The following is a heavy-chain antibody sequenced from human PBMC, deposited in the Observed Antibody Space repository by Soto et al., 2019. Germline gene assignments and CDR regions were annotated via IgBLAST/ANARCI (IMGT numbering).Heavy chain of an antibody. CDR3: ARGAYYSDSSGYPLAFDY. CDR1: GGSISSGGYY. J-gene: IGHJ4*02. V-gene: IGHV4-31*03. CDR2: IYYSGST. D-gene: IGHD3-22*01. Sequence: QVQLQESGPGLVKPSQTLSLTCTVSGGSISSGGYYWSWIRQHPGKGLEWIGYIYYSGSTYYNPXXKSRVTISVAXXQXQXFLKLSSVTAADTAVYYCARGAYYSDSSGYPLAFDYWGQGTLVTVSS.